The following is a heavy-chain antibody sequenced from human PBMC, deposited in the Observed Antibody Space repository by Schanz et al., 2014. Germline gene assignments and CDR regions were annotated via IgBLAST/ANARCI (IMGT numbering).Heavy chain of an antibody. CDR3: ARGGATRFDY. D-gene: IGHD1-26*01. V-gene: IGHV3-33*08. CDR1: GFTFSSYA. CDR2: IWYDGSNK. Sequence: VQLLESGGGLVQPGGSLRLSCAASGFTFSSYAMSWVRQAPGKGLEWVAVIWYDGSNKDYADSVKGRFTISRDNAKNSLYLQMNSLRDEDTAVYYCARGGATRFDYWGQGTLVTVSS. J-gene: IGHJ4*02.